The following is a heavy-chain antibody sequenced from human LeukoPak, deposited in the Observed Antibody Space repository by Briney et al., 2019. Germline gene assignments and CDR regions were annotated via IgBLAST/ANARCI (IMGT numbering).Heavy chain of an antibody. CDR2: ISSSSNYT. CDR3: ARDSSGTYCEENFDY. V-gene: IGHV3-11*05. CDR1: GFTFSDYY. D-gene: IGHD1-26*01. J-gene: IGHJ4*02. Sequence: GGSLRLSCAASGFTFSDYYMSWIRQAPGKGLEWVSYISSSSNYTNYADSVKGRFTISRDNAKNSLYLQMNSLRAEDTAVYYCARDSSGTYCEENFDYWGQGTLVTVSS.